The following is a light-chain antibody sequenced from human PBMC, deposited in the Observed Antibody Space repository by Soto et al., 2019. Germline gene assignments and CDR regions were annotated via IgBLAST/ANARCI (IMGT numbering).Light chain of an antibody. Sequence: QSALTQTPSASGSPGQSVTISCTGTSSDVGGYNYVSGYQQHPGKAPKLMIYEVSKRPSGVPDRFSGSKSGNTASLTVSGLQAEDEADYYCSSYAGSNNYVFGTGTKVTVL. J-gene: IGLJ1*01. V-gene: IGLV2-8*01. CDR3: SSYAGSNNYV. CDR2: EVS. CDR1: SSDVGGYNY.